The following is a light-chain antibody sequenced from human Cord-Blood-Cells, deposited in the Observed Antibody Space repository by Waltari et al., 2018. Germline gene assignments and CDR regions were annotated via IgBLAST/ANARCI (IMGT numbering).Light chain of an antibody. V-gene: IGKV4-1*01. Sequence: DIVMTQYRDSLPVSLGERSTINCNSSQIVLYSSNNKNYLAWYQQKPGQPPKLRIYWASTRESGVPDRFSGSGSGTDFTLTISSLQAEDVAVYYCQQYYSTPLTFGPGTKVDIK. CDR3: QQYYSTPLT. CDR1: QIVLYSSNNKNY. CDR2: WAS. J-gene: IGKJ3*01.